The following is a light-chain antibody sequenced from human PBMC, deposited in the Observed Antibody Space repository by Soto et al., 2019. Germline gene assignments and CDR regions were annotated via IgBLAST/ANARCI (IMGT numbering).Light chain of an antibody. Sequence: DIQMTQSPSTLSASVGDRVTITCRASQSISSWLAWYQQKPGKAPKLLIYKASSLESGVPSRFSGRGSGTEFTLTISSLQPDDFAAYYCQQCNSYSYTFGQGTKLEIK. J-gene: IGKJ2*01. CDR3: QQCNSYSYT. V-gene: IGKV1-5*03. CDR2: KAS. CDR1: QSISSW.